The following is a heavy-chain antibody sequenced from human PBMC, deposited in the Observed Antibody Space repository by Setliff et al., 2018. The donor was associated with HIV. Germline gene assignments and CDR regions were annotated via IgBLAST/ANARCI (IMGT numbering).Heavy chain of an antibody. J-gene: IGHJ6*03. V-gene: IGHV4-34*01. Sequence: SETLSLTCAVYGESFSGFYWTWIRQPPGKGLEWIGDINHSGRTNYNPSLKSRVTISVDTSKNQFSLKLTSMTAEDTAVYYCATNLLVYMDVWGKGTTVTVSS. CDR1: GESFSGFY. CDR2: INHSGRT. D-gene: IGHD7-27*01. CDR3: ATNLLVYMDV.